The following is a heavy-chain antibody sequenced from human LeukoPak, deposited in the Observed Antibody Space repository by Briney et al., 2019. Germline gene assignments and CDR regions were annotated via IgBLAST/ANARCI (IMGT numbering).Heavy chain of an antibody. V-gene: IGHV3-53*01. CDR3: AKLKGWYGEGYFDY. Sequence: GGSLRLSCAASGFTVSSNYMSWVRQPPGKGLEWVSVIYSGGTTFYADSVKGRFTISRDNSKNTLYLQMNSLRADDTAVYYCAKLKGWYGEGYFDYWGQGTVVTVSS. CDR2: IYSGGTT. J-gene: IGHJ4*02. D-gene: IGHD3-10*01. CDR1: GFTVSSNY.